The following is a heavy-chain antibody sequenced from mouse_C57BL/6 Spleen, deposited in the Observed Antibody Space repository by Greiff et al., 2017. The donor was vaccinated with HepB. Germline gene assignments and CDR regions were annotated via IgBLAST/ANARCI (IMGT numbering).Heavy chain of an antibody. CDR1: GFSFNTYA. D-gene: IGHD1-1*01. Sequence: EVKLMESGGGLVQPKGSLKLSCAASGFSFNTYAMNWVRQAPGKGLEWVARIRSKSNNYATYYADSVKDRFTISRDDSESMLYLQMNNLKTEDTAMYYCVRQGGITTVDWYFDVWGTGTTVTVSS. CDR3: VRQGGITTVDWYFDV. J-gene: IGHJ1*03. V-gene: IGHV10-1*01. CDR2: IRSKSNNYAT.